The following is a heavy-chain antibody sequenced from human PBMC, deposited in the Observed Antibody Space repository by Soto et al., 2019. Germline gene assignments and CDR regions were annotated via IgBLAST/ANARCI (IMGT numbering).Heavy chain of an antibody. CDR3: ATNPETGY. J-gene: IGHJ4*02. Sequence: GASVKVSCKASGGTFSSYAISWVRQAPGQGLEWMGGIIPIFGNTGYAQKFQGRVTMARNISISTAYMELSSLRSEDTAVYYCATNPETGYWGQGTLVTVSS. CDR1: GGTFSSYA. CDR2: IIPIFGNT. V-gene: IGHV1-8*02.